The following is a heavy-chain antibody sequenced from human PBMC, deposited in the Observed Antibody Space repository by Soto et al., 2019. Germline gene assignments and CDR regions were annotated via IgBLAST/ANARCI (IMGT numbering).Heavy chain of an antibody. CDR3: ARGKQRHIQSMPYNWFDP. D-gene: IGHD1-1*01. J-gene: IGHJ5*02. CDR1: GGTFSSYA. Sequence: GASVKVSCKASGGTFSSYAISWVRQAPGQGLEWMGGIIPIFGTANYAQKFQGRVTITADESTSTAYMELSSLRSEDTAVYYCARGKQRHIQSMPYNWFDPWGQGTLVTVSS. V-gene: IGHV1-69*13. CDR2: IIPIFGTA.